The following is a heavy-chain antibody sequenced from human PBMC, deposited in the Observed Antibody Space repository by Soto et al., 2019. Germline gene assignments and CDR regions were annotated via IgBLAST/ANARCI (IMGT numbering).Heavy chain of an antibody. Sequence: PGGSLRLSCAASGFTFSSYSMNWVRQAPGKGLEWVSYISSSSSTIYYADSVKGRFTISRDNAKNSLYLQMNSLRDEDTAVYYCARGDIAAVGTAYYYYYYGMDVWGQGTKVTVSS. V-gene: IGHV3-48*02. D-gene: IGHD6-13*01. CDR2: ISSSSSTI. J-gene: IGHJ6*02. CDR3: ARGDIAAVGTAYYYYYYGMDV. CDR1: GFTFSSYS.